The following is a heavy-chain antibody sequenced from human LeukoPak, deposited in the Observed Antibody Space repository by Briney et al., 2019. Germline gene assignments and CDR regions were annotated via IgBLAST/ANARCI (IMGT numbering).Heavy chain of an antibody. D-gene: IGHD3-3*01. CDR1: GFTFSSYG. V-gene: IGHV3-30*18. J-gene: IGHJ4*02. CDR2: ISYDGSNK. Sequence: PGRSLRLSCAASGFTFSSYGVHWVRQAPGKGLEWVAVISYDGSNKYYADSVKGRFTISRDNSKNTLYLQMNSLRAEDTAVYYCAKDWYYDFWSGYWSYTDYWGQGTLVTVSS. CDR3: AKDWYYDFWSGYWSYTDY.